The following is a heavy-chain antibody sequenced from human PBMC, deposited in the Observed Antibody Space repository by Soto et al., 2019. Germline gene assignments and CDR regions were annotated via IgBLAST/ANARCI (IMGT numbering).Heavy chain of an antibody. Sequence: EVQLLESGGGLVQPGGSLRLSCAASRFTFSSYAMTWVRQAPGKGLEWLSVVSSRGDDTYYADFVKGRFTISRDNSKKTLYLQMNSLRADDTAVYYCAKGWVSSRSPMDYWGQGTLVTVSS. CDR1: RFTFSSYA. V-gene: IGHV3-23*01. CDR3: AKGWVSSRSPMDY. CDR2: VSSRGDDT. D-gene: IGHD1-26*01. J-gene: IGHJ4*02.